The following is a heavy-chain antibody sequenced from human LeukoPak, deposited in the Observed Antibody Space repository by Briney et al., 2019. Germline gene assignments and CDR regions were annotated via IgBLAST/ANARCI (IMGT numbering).Heavy chain of an antibody. CDR1: GDSVSSNSVT. V-gene: IGHV6-1*01. CDR3: ARRLTQYDCFDP. CDR2: TYYRSTWYN. J-gene: IGHJ5*02. D-gene: IGHD2-2*01. Sequence: SQTLSLTCAISGDSVSSNSVTWNWIRQSPSRGLEWLGRTYYRSTWYNDYAVSVGCRITVNPDTSKNQFSLHLNSVTPEDTAVYYCARRLTQYDCFDPWGQGILVTVSS.